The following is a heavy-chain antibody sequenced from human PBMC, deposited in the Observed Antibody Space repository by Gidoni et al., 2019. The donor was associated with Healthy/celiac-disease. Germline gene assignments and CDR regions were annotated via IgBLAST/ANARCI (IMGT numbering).Heavy chain of an antibody. V-gene: IGHV1-2*04. CDR2: INPNSGGT. Sequence: GWINPNSGGTNYAQKFQGWVTMTRDTSISTAYMELSRLRSDDTAVYYCARGAIAVAGTYYYYGMDVWGQGTTVTVSS. CDR3: ARGAIAVAGTYYYYGMDV. D-gene: IGHD6-19*01. J-gene: IGHJ6*02.